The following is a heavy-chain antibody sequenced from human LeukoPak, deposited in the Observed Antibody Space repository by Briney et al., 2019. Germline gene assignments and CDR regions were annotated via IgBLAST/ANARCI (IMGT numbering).Heavy chain of an antibody. CDR2: FDSEDGET. CDR3: ATAVSRDGYNVDYYYYMDV. CDR1: GYTLTELS. Sequence: GASVKVSCKVFGYTLTELSMHWVRPAPGKGLEWRGGFDSEDGETIYAQKFQGRVTMTEDTSTDTAYMELSSLRSEDTAVYYCATAVSRDGYNVDYYYYMDVWGKGATVTVSS. V-gene: IGHV1-24*01. D-gene: IGHD5-24*01. J-gene: IGHJ6*03.